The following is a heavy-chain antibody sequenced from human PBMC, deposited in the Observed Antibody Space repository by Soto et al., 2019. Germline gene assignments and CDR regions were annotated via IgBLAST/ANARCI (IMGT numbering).Heavy chain of an antibody. Sequence: GGSLRLSCSSSGFTFSSYAMHWVRQAPGKGLEYVSVISSNGGSTYYADSVKGRFTISRDNSKNTLYLQMSSLRAEDTAVYYCVKILQYSYGLPHWGQGTLVTVSS. D-gene: IGHD5-18*01. CDR1: GFTFSSYA. J-gene: IGHJ4*02. CDR2: ISSNGGST. V-gene: IGHV3-64D*06. CDR3: VKILQYSYGLPH.